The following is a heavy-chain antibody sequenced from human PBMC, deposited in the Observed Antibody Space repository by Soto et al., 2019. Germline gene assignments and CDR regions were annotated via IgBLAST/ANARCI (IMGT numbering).Heavy chain of an antibody. Sequence: QVQLQESSPGLVKPSGTRSLTCAVSGGSISSSNWWSWVRQPPGKGLEWIGEIYHSGSTNYDPSLKSRVTISVDKSKNQFSLKLSSVTAADTAVYYCGGVLVPAALGYYYGMDVWGQGTTVTVSS. D-gene: IGHD2-2*01. CDR1: GGSISSSNW. CDR2: IYHSGST. J-gene: IGHJ6*02. V-gene: IGHV4-4*02. CDR3: GGVLVPAALGYYYGMDV.